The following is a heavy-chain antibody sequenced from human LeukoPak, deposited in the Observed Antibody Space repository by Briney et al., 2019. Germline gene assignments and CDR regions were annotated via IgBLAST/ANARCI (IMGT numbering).Heavy chain of an antibody. CDR2: IYYSGST. D-gene: IGHD2-15*01. V-gene: IGHV4-39*01. CDR3: ARWGCSGGSCYSDY. CDR1: GGSISSSSYY. Sequence: PSETLSLTCTVSGGSISSSSYYWGWIRQPPGKGLEWIGSIYYSGSTYYNPSLKSRVTISVDTSKHQFSLKLSSVTAADTAVYYCARWGCSGGSCYSDYWGQGTLVTVSS. J-gene: IGHJ4*02.